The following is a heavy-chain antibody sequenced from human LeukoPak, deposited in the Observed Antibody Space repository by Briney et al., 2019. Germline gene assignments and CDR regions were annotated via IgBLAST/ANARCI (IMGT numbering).Heavy chain of an antibody. D-gene: IGHD6-13*01. CDR3: ARRSAAGTGTTNFDY. J-gene: IGHJ4*02. V-gene: IGHV5-51*01. CDR2: IYPGVSDT. CDR1: GYSFTSYW. Sequence: GESLKISCKGSGYSFTSYWIGWVRQMPGKGLEWMGIIYPGVSDTRYSPSFQGQVTISAEQSISTAYLQWSSLKASDTAMYYCARRSAAGTGTTNFDYWGQGTLVTVSS.